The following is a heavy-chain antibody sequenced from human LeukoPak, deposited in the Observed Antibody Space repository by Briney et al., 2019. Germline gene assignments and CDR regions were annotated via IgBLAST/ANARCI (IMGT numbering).Heavy chain of an antibody. CDR1: GFTFSSYA. CDR2: ISGSGGST. J-gene: IGHJ4*02. CDR3: AKDLVGDKSLNY. Sequence: GGSLRLSCAASGFTFSSYAMSWVRQAPGKGREWVSAISGSGGSTYYADSVKGRFTISRDNSKNTLYLQMNSLRAEDTAVYYCAKDLVGDKSLNYWGQGTLVTVSS. V-gene: IGHV3-23*01. D-gene: IGHD1-26*01.